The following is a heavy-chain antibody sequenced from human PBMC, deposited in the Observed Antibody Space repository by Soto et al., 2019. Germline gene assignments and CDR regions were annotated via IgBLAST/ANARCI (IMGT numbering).Heavy chain of an antibody. Sequence: GESLKISCAASGFTFSGSAMSWVRQAPGKGLEWVSAISGSGGSTYYADSVKGRFTISRDNSKDTLYLQMNSLRVDDTAVYYCARYGDLADWGQGTLVTVSS. D-gene: IGHD4-17*01. J-gene: IGHJ4*02. CDR1: GFTFSGSA. CDR3: ARYGDLAD. V-gene: IGHV3-23*01. CDR2: ISGSGGST.